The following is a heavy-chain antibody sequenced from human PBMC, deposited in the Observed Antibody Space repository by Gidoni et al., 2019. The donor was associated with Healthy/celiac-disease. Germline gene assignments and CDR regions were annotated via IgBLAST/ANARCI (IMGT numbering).Heavy chain of an antibody. CDR3: RMTRITMIVVVIWDDAFDI. CDR1: GFTFSSYA. V-gene: IGHV3-23*01. Sequence: EVQLLESGGGLVQPGGSLRLSCAASGFTFSSYAMSWVRQAPGKGLGWVSAISGSGGSTYYADSVKGRFTISRDNSKNTLYLQMNSLRAEDTAVYYCRMTRITMIVVVIWDDAFDIWGQGTMVTVSS. D-gene: IGHD3-22*01. J-gene: IGHJ3*02. CDR2: ISGSGGST.